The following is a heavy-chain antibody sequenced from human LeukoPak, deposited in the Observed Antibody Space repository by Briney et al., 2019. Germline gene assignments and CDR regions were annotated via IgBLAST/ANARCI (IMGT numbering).Heavy chain of an antibody. CDR2: ISYSGST. D-gene: IGHD2-15*01. CDR3: ARRGSGGRSFDI. J-gene: IGHJ3*02. Sequence: PSETLSLTCTVSGGSVSSGSYYWTWIRQPPGKGLEWIGYISYSGSTNYNPSHKSRVTISVDKSMNQFSLNLSSVTAEYTAVYYCARRGSGGRSFDIWGQGTMVTVSS. CDR1: GGSVSSGSYY. V-gene: IGHV4-61*01.